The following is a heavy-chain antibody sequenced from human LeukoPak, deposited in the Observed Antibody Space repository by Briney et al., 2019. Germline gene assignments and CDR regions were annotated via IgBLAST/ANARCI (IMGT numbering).Heavy chain of an antibody. Sequence: PSETLSLTCAVYGGSFSGYYWSWIRQPPGKGLEWIGEINHSGSTNYNPSLKSRVTISVDTSKNQFSLKLSSVTAADTAVYYCARGKSNPYNWFDPWGQGTLVTVSS. J-gene: IGHJ5*02. V-gene: IGHV4-34*01. CDR1: GGSFSGYY. CDR2: INHSGST. CDR3: ARGKSNPYNWFDP.